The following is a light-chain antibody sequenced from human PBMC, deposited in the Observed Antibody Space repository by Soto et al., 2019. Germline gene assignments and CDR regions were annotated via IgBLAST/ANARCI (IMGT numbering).Light chain of an antibody. CDR1: QGISSY. V-gene: IGKV1-8*01. J-gene: IGKJ3*01. CDR3: QQYYSYPVT. Sequence: AIRMTQSPSSLLASTGDRVTITCRASQGISSYLAWYQQKPGKAPKLLIYAASTLQSGVPSRFSGSGSGTDFTLTISCLQSEDFATYYCQQYYSYPVTFGPGTKVDIK. CDR2: AAS.